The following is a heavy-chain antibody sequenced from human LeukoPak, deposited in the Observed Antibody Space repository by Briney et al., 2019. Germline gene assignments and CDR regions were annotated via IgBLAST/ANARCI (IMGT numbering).Heavy chain of an antibody. CDR1: GFTFSSYN. D-gene: IGHD6-19*01. Sequence: GGSLRLSCAASGFTFSSYNMHWVRQAPGKGLEWVSSICTNSIYEYYADSVRGRFTISRDHAKNSLYLQMNSLRAEDTAVYYCARGPRGIRGWYYVYWGQGTLVTVSS. CDR2: ICTNSIYE. V-gene: IGHV3-21*01. CDR3: ARGPRGIRGWYYVY. J-gene: IGHJ4*02.